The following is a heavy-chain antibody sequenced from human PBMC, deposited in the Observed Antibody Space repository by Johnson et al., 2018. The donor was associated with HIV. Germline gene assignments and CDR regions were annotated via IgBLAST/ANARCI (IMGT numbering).Heavy chain of an antibody. V-gene: IGHV3-30*09. CDR2: ISYDGSNK. Sequence: QVQLVESGGGLVQPGGSLRLSCAASGVTFSSHAMHWVRQAPGKGLDWVTVISYDGSNKNYADSVRGRFAISRDNSKNTLYLQMNSLRGEDTAVYYCGRTPSAGVDNHEPLDIWGQGTMVTVSS. J-gene: IGHJ3*02. CDR1: GVTFSSHA. CDR3: GRTPSAGVDNHEPLDI. D-gene: IGHD3-3*01.